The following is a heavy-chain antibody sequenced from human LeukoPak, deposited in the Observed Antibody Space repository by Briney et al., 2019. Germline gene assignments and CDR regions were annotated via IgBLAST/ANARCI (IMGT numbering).Heavy chain of an antibody. J-gene: IGHJ4*02. CDR1: GYSFTSYW. D-gene: IGHD2-2*01. V-gene: IGHV5-51*01. Sequence: GESLKISCKGSGYSFTSYWIGWVRQMPGKGLEWMGIIYPGDSDTRYSPSFQGQVTISADKSISTAYLQWSSLKASDTAMYYCARLRGACTRTSCTPPDYWGQGTLVTVSS. CDR3: ARLRGACTRTSCTPPDY. CDR2: IYPGDSDT.